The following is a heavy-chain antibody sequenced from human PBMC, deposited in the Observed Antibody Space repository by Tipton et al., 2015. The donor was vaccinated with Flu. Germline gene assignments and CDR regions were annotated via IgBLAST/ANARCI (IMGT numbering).Heavy chain of an antibody. CDR3: ARRDYGNYVSEPKNWFDP. J-gene: IGHJ5*02. V-gene: IGHV4-59*08. CDR1: GDSITTYY. D-gene: IGHD4-11*01. CDR2: VHKTGST. Sequence: PGLVKPSETLSLICSVSGDSITTYYWAWIRQPPGKGLEWIGNVHKTGSTYFNPSLTSRVTISVDTSKNQFSLRLTSVTATDTAVYYCARRDYGNYVSEPKNWFDPWGQGTLVTVSS.